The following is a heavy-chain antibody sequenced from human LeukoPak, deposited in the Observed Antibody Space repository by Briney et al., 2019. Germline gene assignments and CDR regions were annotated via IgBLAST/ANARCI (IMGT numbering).Heavy chain of an antibody. CDR1: GYTFTSYA. V-gene: IGHV3-30*04. Sequence: SCKASGYTFTSYAMHWVRQAPGKGLEWVAVILYDGSNKYYADSVKGRFTISRDNSKNTLYLQMNSLRAEDTAVYYCARGSKYNSRWSRNKWFDPWGQGTLVTVSS. CDR3: ARGSKYNSRWSRNKWFDP. CDR2: ILYDGSNK. J-gene: IGHJ5*02. D-gene: IGHD6-13*01.